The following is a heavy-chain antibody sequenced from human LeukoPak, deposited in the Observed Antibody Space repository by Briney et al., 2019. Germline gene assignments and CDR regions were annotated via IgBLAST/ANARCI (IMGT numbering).Heavy chain of an antibody. V-gene: IGHV1-18*01. J-gene: IGHJ4*02. CDR3: ATVLTTVTRFDY. D-gene: IGHD4-17*01. CDR1: GYTFTSYG. Sequence: ASVTVSCKASGYTFTSYGISWVRQAPGQGLEWMGWISAYNGNTNYAQKLQGRVTMTTDTSTSTAYMELSSLRSEDTAVYYCATVLTTVTRFDYWGQGTLVTVSS. CDR2: ISAYNGNT.